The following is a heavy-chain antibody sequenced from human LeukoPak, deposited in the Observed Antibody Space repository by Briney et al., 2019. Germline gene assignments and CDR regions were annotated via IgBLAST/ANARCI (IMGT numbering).Heavy chain of an antibody. Sequence: ASVKVSCKASGYTLTTYDITWVRQAAGQGLEWMGWMNPSSGDTGFPQKFQGRVTITADKSTSTAYMELSSLRSEDTAVYYCAMLGYCSGGSCYYFDYWGQGTLVTVSS. J-gene: IGHJ4*02. CDR1: GYTLTTYD. CDR2: MNPSSGDT. CDR3: AMLGYCSGGSCYYFDY. V-gene: IGHV1-8*03. D-gene: IGHD2-15*01.